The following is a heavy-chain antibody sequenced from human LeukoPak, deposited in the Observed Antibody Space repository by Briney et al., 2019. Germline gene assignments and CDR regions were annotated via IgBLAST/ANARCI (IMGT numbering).Heavy chain of an antibody. D-gene: IGHD2-2*01. J-gene: IGHJ6*02. CDR3: ARDVGYCSSTSCYVDYYYYGMDV. CDR1: GGWISSSSYY. Sequence: SETLSLTCTVSGGWISSSSYYWGWIRQPPGKGLVWIGSIFYCGRPFYHPSLTRRVPVCVDTSKNQFSLQLSSVTAADTAVYYCARDVGYCSSTSCYVDYYYYGMDVWGQGTTVTVSS. CDR2: IFYCGRP. V-gene: IGHV4-39*07.